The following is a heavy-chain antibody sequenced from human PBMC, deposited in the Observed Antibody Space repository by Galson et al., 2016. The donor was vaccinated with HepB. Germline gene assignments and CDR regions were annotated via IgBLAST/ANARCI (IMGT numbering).Heavy chain of an antibody. D-gene: IGHD5-18*01. Sequence: QSGAEVKKPGESLKISCQGSGYSFTNSWIGWVRQMPGKGLEWMGIIYPGDPDTRYSPSFQGQVTISADKSIGAAYLQWSSLKASDTAMYYCGTSLYTPMGAFDYWGPGTLVTVSS. J-gene: IGHJ4*02. CDR1: GYSFTNSW. CDR2: IYPGDPDT. CDR3: GTSLYTPMGAFDY. V-gene: IGHV5-51*01.